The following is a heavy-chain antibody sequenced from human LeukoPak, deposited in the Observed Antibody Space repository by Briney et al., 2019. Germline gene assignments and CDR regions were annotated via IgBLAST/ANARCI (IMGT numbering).Heavy chain of an antibody. V-gene: IGHV4-61*02. CDR3: ARGKGVVTTIVDY. CDR1: GGSISSSSYY. D-gene: IGHD3-3*01. Sequence: PSETLSLTCTVSGGSISSSSYYWNWIRQPAGKGLERIGRIYSNGSTNYNPSLKSRVTISLDTSKNQFSLKLNSVTAADTAVYYCARGKGVVTTIVDYWGQGTLVTVSS. CDR2: IYSNGST. J-gene: IGHJ4*02.